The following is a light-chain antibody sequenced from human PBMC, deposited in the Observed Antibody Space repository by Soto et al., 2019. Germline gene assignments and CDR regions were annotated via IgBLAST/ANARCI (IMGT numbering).Light chain of an antibody. Sequence: QSALTQPASVSGSPGQSITISCTGTSSDVGGFNYVSWCQQHPGKTPKLLIYEVRNRPSGVSNRFSGSKSGNTASLTISGLQAEDEADYYCSSYTSSSSGVFGTGTKVTVL. CDR1: SSDVGGFNY. V-gene: IGLV2-14*01. CDR2: EVR. J-gene: IGLJ1*01. CDR3: SSYTSSSSGV.